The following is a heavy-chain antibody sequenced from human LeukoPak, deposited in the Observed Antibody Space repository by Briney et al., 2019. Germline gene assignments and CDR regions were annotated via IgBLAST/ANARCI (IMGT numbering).Heavy chain of an antibody. CDR1: GFTVSSNY. D-gene: IGHD6-13*01. CDR2: IYSDGST. Sequence: PGGSLRLSCAASGFTVSSNYMSWVRQAPGKGLEWVSVIYSDGSTYYADSVKGRFTISRDNSKNTLYLQMNSLRAEDTAVYYCARDRGGSSWDYWGQGTLVTVSS. CDR3: ARDRGGSSWDY. J-gene: IGHJ4*02. V-gene: IGHV3-53*01.